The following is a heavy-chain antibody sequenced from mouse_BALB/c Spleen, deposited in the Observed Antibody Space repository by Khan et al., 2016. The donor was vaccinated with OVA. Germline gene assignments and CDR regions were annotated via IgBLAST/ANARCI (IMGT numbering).Heavy chain of an antibody. CDR3: ARLTYYYDSEALAY. Sequence: EVELVESGGDLVKTGGSLKLSCAASGFTFSTYGMSWVRQTPDKRLEWVATINTGGHYTYFIDSVKGRFTISRDNADNVLYLQMTNLRSEDTAMYYCARLTYYYDSEALAYWGQGTLVTVSA. D-gene: IGHD1-1*01. CDR2: INTGGHYT. CDR1: GFTFSTYG. V-gene: IGHV5-6*01. J-gene: IGHJ3*01.